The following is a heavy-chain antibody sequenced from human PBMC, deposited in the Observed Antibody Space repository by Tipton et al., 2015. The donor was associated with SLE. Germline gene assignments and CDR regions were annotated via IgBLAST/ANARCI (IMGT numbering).Heavy chain of an antibody. CDR3: ARWAGPTVNFDY. CDR2: IHYSGST. D-gene: IGHD4-11*01. J-gene: IGHJ4*02. CDR1: GGSISSYY. Sequence: TLSLTCTVSGGSISSYYWSWIRQPPGKGLEWIGYIHYSGSTNYNPSLKSRVTISVDTSKNQFSLKLSSVTAADTAVYYCARWAGPTVNFDYWGQGTLVTVSS. V-gene: IGHV4-59*01.